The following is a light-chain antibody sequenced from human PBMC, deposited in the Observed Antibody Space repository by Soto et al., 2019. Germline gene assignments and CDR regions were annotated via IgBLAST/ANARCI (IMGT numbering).Light chain of an antibody. Sequence: EIKMTQSPSSVSAPVGDRVTIICRASQGISSWLAWYQQKPGKALKLLIYAASSLQSGVPSRFRGSGSGTDFTLTISSLQPEDFETYYCQQANSFPITFGQGTRLEIK. CDR3: QQANSFPIT. J-gene: IGKJ5*01. CDR2: AAS. V-gene: IGKV1-12*01. CDR1: QGISSW.